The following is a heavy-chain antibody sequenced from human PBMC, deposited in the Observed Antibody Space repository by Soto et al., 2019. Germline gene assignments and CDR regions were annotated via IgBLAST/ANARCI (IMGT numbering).Heavy chain of an antibody. Sequence: GRSLRLSCAASGFSVSNNYMSWVRQAPGKGLEWVSFIYSSGTTYYADSVKGRFTISRDNSKNTLYLQMSSLRIEDTAVYYCARQYCSGGSCYYGYDIWGQGTLVTVSS. D-gene: IGHD2-15*01. CDR1: GFSVSNNY. CDR3: ARQYCSGGSCYYGYDI. CDR2: IYSSGTT. J-gene: IGHJ4*02. V-gene: IGHV3-53*01.